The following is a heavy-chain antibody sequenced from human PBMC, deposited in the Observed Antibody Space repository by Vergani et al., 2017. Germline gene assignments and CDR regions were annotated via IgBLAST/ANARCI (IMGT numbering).Heavy chain of an antibody. CDR2: ISSSSSYI. CDR1: GFTFSSYS. V-gene: IGHV3-21*01. CDR3: ARDLGSIWTEYNWFDP. J-gene: IGHJ5*02. Sequence: EVQLVESGGGLVKPGGSLRLSCAASGFTFSSYSMNWVRQAPGKGLEWVSSISSSSSYIYYADSVKGRFTISRDNAKNSLYLQMNSLRAEDTAVYYCARDLGSIWTEYNWFDPWGQGTLVTVSS. D-gene: IGHD6-13*01.